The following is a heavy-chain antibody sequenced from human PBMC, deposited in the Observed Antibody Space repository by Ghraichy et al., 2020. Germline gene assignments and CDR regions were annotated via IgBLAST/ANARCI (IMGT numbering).Heavy chain of an antibody. D-gene: IGHD6-13*01. V-gene: IGHV3-7*03. CDR3: ARAYSSSWNNYFDY. J-gene: IGHJ4*02. Sequence: GGSLRLSCAASGFTFSSYWMSWVRQAPGKGLEWVANIKQDGSEKYYVDSVKGRFTISRDNAKNSLYLQMNSLRAEDTAVYYCARAYSSSWNNYFDYWGQGTLVTVSS. CDR1: GFTFSSYW. CDR2: IKQDGSEK.